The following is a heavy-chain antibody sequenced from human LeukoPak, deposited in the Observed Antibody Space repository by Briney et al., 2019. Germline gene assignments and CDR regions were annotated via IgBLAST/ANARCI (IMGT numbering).Heavy chain of an antibody. D-gene: IGHD1-1*01. Sequence: GSLRLSCAASGFTFSSYAMHWVRQAPGKGLEYVSAISSNGGSTYYANSVKGRFTISRDNSKNTLYLQMGSLRSEDTAVYYCARVTNWNHIYFDYWGQGTLVTVSS. J-gene: IGHJ4*02. V-gene: IGHV3-64*01. CDR3: ARVTNWNHIYFDY. CDR2: ISSNGGST. CDR1: GFTFSSYA.